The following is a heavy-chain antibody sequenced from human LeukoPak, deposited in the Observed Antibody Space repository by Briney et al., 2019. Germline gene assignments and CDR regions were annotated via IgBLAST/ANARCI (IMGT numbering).Heavy chain of an antibody. D-gene: IGHD2-15*01. CDR2: ISSSGSTI. V-gene: IGHV3-11*01. J-gene: IGHJ6*02. CDR3: ASPVVMEDGMDV. CDR1: GFTFSDYY. Sequence: GGSLRLSCAASGFTFSDYYMSWIRQAPGKGLEWVSYISSSGSTIYYADPVKGRFTISRDNAKNSLYLQMNSLRAEDTAVYYCASPVVMEDGMDVWGQGTTVTVSS.